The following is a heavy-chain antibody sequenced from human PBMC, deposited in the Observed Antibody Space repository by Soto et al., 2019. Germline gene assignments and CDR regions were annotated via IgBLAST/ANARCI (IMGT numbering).Heavy chain of an antibody. CDR2: IYPDDSDT. V-gene: IGHV5-51*01. J-gene: IGHJ4*02. D-gene: IGHD3-10*01. Sequence: PGESLKISCKGSGYSFTNYWIAWVRQMPGKGLEWMGIIYPDDSDTAYSPSFQGQVTISADKSINTAYLQWISLKASDTAMYYCARQELGFNYWGQGTLVTVSS. CDR1: GYSFTNYW. CDR3: ARQELGFNY.